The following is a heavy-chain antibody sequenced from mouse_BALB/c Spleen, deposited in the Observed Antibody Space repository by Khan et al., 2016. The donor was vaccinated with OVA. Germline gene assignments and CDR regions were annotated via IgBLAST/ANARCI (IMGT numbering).Heavy chain of an antibody. CDR2: ISTGGHYT. D-gene: IGHD2-2*01. J-gene: IGHJ4*01. CDR3: ARSLVDYYAMDY. V-gene: IGHV5-9-3*01. Sequence: EVELVESGGGVVKPGGSLKLSCSASGFTFSSFAMSWVSQTPAQRLEWVATISTGGHYTFYPDSVKGRFTISSDNARNTLYLQMSSLRSEDTAMYYCARSLVDYYAMDYWGQGTSVTVSS. CDR1: GFTFSSFA.